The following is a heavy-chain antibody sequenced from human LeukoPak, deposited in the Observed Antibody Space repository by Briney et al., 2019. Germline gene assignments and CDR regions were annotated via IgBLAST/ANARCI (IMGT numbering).Heavy chain of an antibody. CDR3: TRITTGHDY. J-gene: IGHJ4*02. D-gene: IGHD1-1*01. Sequence: PSETLSLTCAVSGVSFNDYYWSWVRQTPGKGLEWIGEINHSGYTNDSPSLKSRVTLSIETSRKQFSLNLRSVTVADTGIYYCTRITTGHDYWGQGTLVTVSS. V-gene: IGHV4-34*01. CDR2: INHSGYT. CDR1: GVSFNDYY.